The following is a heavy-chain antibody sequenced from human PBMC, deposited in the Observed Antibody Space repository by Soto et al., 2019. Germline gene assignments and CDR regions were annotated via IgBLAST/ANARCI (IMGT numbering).Heavy chain of an antibody. CDR2: IVPLFGTS. J-gene: IGHJ4*02. Sequence: QVQMVQSGAEVKRPGSSVKVSCRASGGSFGSHCVSWVRQAPGQGLQWMGGIVPLFGTSKYAEKLQGRVTISVEEATSTAHMELTSLTSEDTAVYYCARSTYFYDLGGMSHFDQWGQGTLVTVSS. D-gene: IGHD3-16*01. CDR3: ARSTYFYDLGGMSHFDQ. V-gene: IGHV1-69*01. CDR1: GGSFGSHC.